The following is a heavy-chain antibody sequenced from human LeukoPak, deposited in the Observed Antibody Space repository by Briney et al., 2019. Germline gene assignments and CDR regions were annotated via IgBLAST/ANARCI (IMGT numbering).Heavy chain of an antibody. CDR3: ARERQSLTRYYIGPDAFDI. J-gene: IGHJ3*02. CDR1: GCTFSIYN. V-gene: IGHV3-21*01. CDR2: ISSSGTYI. Sequence: GGSLRLSCAASGCTFSIYNMNWVRQAPGKGLEWVSSISSSGTYIYYADSVKGRFTISRDTAKNSLYLQMNSLRAEDTAVYYCARERQSLTRYYIGPDAFDIWGQGTMVTVSS. D-gene: IGHD3-9*01.